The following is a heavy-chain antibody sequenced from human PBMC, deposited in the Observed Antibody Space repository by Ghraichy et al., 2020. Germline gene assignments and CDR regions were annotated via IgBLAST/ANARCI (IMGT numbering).Heavy chain of an antibody. CDR3: STSPRADRGNY. D-gene: IGHD3-10*01. Sequence: ETLSLTCAASGLTFSSYWMHWVRQAPGKGLEWVSHIKTDGSTTNYADSVRGRFTISRDNAKNTLYLQMNSLRADDTAVYYCSTSPRADRGNYWGQGTLVTVSS. J-gene: IGHJ4*02. CDR1: GLTFSSYW. CDR2: IKTDGSTT. V-gene: IGHV3-74*01.